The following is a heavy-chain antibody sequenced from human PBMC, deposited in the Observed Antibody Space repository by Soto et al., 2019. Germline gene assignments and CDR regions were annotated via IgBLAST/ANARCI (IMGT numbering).Heavy chain of an antibody. Sequence: EVQLLESGGTLIQPGGSLRLSCAASGFTLSNYAMSWVRQAPGTGLQWVSAISGSAGSTYYADSVKGRFIISRDNSNNSMYLQMNSLRGDDTAVYYCAKEGWFAEPYPAFDSWGQGTLVTVSS. CDR3: AKEGWFAEPYPAFDS. CDR1: GFTLSNYA. J-gene: IGHJ4*02. CDR2: ISGSAGST. D-gene: IGHD3-10*01. V-gene: IGHV3-23*01.